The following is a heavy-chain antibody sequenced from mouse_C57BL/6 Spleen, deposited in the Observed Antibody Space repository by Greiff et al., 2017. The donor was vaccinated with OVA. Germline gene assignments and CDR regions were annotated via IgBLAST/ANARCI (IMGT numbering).Heavy chain of an antibody. Sequence: QVQLQQSGAELVRPGASVTLSCKASGYTFTDYEMHWVKQTPVHGLEWIGAIDPETGGTAYNQKFKGKAILTADKSSSTAYMELRSLTSEDSVVYYCTRCSSYAWFAYWGQGTLVTVSA. J-gene: IGHJ3*01. CDR1: GYTFTDYE. CDR2: IDPETGGT. D-gene: IGHD1-1*01. CDR3: TRCSSYAWFAY. V-gene: IGHV1-15*01.